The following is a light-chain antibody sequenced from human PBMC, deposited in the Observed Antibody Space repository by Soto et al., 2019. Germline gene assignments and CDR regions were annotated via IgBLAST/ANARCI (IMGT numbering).Light chain of an antibody. V-gene: IGLV2-8*01. Sequence: QSALTQPPSASGSPGQSVTISCTGASSDVGGYNFVSWYQHHPGKAPRLMIYDVTQRPSGVPDRFSGSKSGNTASLTVSGLQVDDEADYYCSSYAGSSIPVAFGGGTKLTV. CDR2: DVT. J-gene: IGLJ2*01. CDR3: SSYAGSSIPVA. CDR1: SSDVGGYNF.